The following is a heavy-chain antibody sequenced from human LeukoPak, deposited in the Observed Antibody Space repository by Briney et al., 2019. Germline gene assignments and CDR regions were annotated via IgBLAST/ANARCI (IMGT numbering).Heavy chain of an antibody. J-gene: IGHJ5*02. CDR3: ATAPPVYYYDSSGYPFFDP. CDR2: IIPIFGTA. D-gene: IGHD3-22*01. Sequence: ASVKVSCKASGGTFSSYAISWVRQAPGQGLEWMGGIIPIFGTANYAQKFQGRVTITTDESTSTAYMELSSLRSEDTAVYYCATAPPVYYYDSSGYPFFDPWGQGTLVTVSS. CDR1: GGTFSSYA. V-gene: IGHV1-69*05.